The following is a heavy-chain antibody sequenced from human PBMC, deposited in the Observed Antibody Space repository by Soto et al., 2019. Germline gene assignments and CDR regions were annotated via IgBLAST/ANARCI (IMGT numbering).Heavy chain of an antibody. CDR3: AGSGYYHNSGTDV. CDR2: IYHSGST. D-gene: IGHD3-22*01. V-gene: IGHV4-30-2*01. J-gene: IGHJ6*02. Sequence: PSETLSLTCAVSGSSISSGGYSWSWIRQPPGKGLEWIGYIYHSGSTYYNPSLKSRVTISVDRSKNQFSLKLSSVTAADTAVYYCAGSGYYHNSGTDVWGQGTTVTVS. CDR1: GSSISSGGYS.